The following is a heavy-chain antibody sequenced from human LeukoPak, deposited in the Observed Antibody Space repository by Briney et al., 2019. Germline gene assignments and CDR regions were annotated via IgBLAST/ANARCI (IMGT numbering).Heavy chain of an antibody. V-gene: IGHV3-53*01. CDR2: IYSGGST. D-gene: IGHD3-10*01. CDR1: GFTFSSYA. CDR3: ARDTGSEDYFDY. Sequence: GGSLRLSCAASGFTFSSYAMSWVRQAPGKGLEWVSVIYSGGSTYYADSVKGRFTISRDNSKNTLYLQMNSLRAEDTAVYYCARDTGSEDYFDYWGQGTLVTVSS. J-gene: IGHJ4*02.